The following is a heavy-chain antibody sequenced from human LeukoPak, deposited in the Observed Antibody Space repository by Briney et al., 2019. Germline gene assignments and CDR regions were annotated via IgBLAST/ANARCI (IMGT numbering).Heavy chain of an antibody. CDR2: IYPGDSDT. J-gene: IGHJ6*04. Sequence: PGASLQISCKGSGSIFASYWIGWVRQLPGKGLEWMGIIYPGDSDTKYSPSFQGQVTISADKSKSPASLQWSSLKAADTAMYYCARQEGGGVAAAGLYYYYGMDVWGKGTTVTVSS. V-gene: IGHV5-51*01. CDR3: ARQEGGGVAAAGLYYYYGMDV. CDR1: GSIFASYW. D-gene: IGHD6-13*01.